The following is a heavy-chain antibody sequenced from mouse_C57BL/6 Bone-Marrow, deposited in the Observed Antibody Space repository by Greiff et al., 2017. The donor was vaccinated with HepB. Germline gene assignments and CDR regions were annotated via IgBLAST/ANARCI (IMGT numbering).Heavy chain of an antibody. D-gene: IGHD1-2*01. V-gene: IGHV1-69*01. CDR3: ARGLLRLLDY. J-gene: IGHJ2*01. CDR2: IDPSDSYT. Sequence: QVQLQQPGAELVMPGASVKLSCKASGYTFTSYWMHWVKQRPGQGLEWIGEIDPSDSYTNYNQKFKGKSTLTVDKSSSTAYMPLSSLTSEDSAVYYCARGLLRLLDYWGQGTTLTVSS. CDR1: GYTFTSYW.